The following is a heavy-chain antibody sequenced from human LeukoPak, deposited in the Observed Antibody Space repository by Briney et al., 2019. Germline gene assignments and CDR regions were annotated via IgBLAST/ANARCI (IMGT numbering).Heavy chain of an antibody. CDR2: INHSGST. J-gene: IGHJ4*02. V-gene: IGHV4-34*01. D-gene: IGHD5-24*01. CDR1: GGSFSGYY. CDR3: ARGPRWLHPGGFDY. Sequence: PETLSLTCAVYGGSFSGYYWSWIRQPPGKGLEWIGEINHSGSTNYNPSLKSRVTISVDTSKNQFSLKLSSVTAADTAVYYCARGPRWLHPGGFDYWGQGTLVTVSS.